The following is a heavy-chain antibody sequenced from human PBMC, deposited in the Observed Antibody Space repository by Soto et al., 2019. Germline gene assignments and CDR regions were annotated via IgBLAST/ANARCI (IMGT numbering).Heavy chain of an antibody. CDR2: IKEDASEE. CDR3: ATAISSPFSNFDY. J-gene: IGHJ4*02. V-gene: IGHV3-7*01. Sequence: EVQLVQSGGDLVQPGGSLRLSCVASGFTFSTYWMTWVRRAPGMGLEWVAGIKEDASEELYVDSVKGRFSVSRDNAKNSLYLQLNSLSAEDTAVYYCATAISSPFSNFDYWGQGSRVTVSS. CDR1: GFTFSTYW. D-gene: IGHD2-2*01.